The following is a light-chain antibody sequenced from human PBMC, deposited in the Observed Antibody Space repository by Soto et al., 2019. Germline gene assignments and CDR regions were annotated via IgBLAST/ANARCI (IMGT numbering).Light chain of an antibody. J-gene: IGKJ2*01. CDR3: QQYNSYPYT. V-gene: IGKV1-5*03. CDR1: QSISSW. CDR2: KAS. Sequence: DIQMTQSPSTLSASVGDRVTITCRASQSISSWLAWYQQKPGKAPKLLIYKASSLESGVPSRFRGSGSGTEFTLTISSLQPDDFATYYCQQYNSYPYTFGQGTMLEIK.